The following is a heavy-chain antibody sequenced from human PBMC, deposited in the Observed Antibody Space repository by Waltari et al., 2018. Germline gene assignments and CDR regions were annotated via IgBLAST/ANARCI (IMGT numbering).Heavy chain of an antibody. Sequence: DVQLVETGGGLIQPGGSLRLSCSGSGLPVSDPYITWVRQAPAKGLEWVSVIYSGGNTYYAASVTGRFTISRDNINNILFLQMNNLRAEDTATYYCARIIRDGPSGFYGIAAFDLWGQGTMVTVSS. D-gene: IGHD3-22*01. V-gene: IGHV3-53*02. CDR3: ARIIRDGPSGFYGIAAFDL. CDR2: IYSGGNT. CDR1: GLPVSDPY. J-gene: IGHJ3*01.